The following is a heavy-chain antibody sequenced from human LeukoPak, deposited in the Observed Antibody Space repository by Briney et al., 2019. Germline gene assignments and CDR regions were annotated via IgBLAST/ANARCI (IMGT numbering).Heavy chain of an antibody. V-gene: IGHV1-8*03. CDR2: MNPNNGHT. CDR1: GYTFTSYD. Sequence: GASVKVSCKASGYTFTSYDINWVRQATGQGLEWMGWMNPNNGHTGYAQKFQGRVTITRDTSISTAYMELSSLRSEDTAVYYCARNSVNYSHNWFDPWGQGTLVTVSS. J-gene: IGHJ5*02. CDR3: ARNSVNYSHNWFDP. D-gene: IGHD1-26*01.